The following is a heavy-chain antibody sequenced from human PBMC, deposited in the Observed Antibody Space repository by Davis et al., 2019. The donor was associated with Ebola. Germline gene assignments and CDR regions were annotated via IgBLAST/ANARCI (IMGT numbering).Heavy chain of an antibody. CDR2: IYSGGST. Sequence: GESLKISCAASGFTVSNNYMSWVRQAPGKGLEWVSVIYSGGSTYYADSVKGRFTISRDNSKNTLYLQMNSLRDEDTAVYYCARDVYYDSSGYPYYWGQGTLVTVSS. J-gene: IGHJ4*02. CDR3: ARDVYYDSSGYPYY. D-gene: IGHD3-22*01. V-gene: IGHV3-53*01. CDR1: GFTVSNNY.